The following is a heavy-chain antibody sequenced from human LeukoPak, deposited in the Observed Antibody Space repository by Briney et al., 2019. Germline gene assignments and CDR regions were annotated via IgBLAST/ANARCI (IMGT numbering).Heavy chain of an antibody. CDR1: GYSFTSYW. J-gene: IGHJ4*02. CDR2: IDPCDSYT. V-gene: IGHV5-10-1*01. Sequence: GESLEISCKGSGYSFTSYWISWVRQMPGKGLEWMGRIDPCDSYTNYSPSFQGHVTISADKSISTAYLQWSSLKASDTAMYYCARGGLDYYDSSGYSLYYFDYWGQGTLVTVSS. D-gene: IGHD3-22*01. CDR3: ARGGLDYYDSSGYSLYYFDY.